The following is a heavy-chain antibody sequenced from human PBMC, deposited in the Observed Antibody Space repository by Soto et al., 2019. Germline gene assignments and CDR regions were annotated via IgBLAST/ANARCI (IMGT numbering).Heavy chain of an antibody. Sequence: SETLSLTCTVSGASVSSGSNYWTWIRQPPGKGLEWIGYIYYSGSTNYNPSLKSRLTISVDTSKNQFSLKLSSVTAADTAVYYCARSDHYYYDSSGYWDYWGQGTLVTVSS. CDR2: IYYSGST. CDR1: GASVSSGSNY. J-gene: IGHJ4*02. D-gene: IGHD3-22*01. CDR3: ARSDHYYYDSSGYWDY. V-gene: IGHV4-61*01.